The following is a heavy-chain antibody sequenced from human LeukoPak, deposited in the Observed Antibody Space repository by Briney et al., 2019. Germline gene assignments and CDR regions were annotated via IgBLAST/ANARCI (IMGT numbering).Heavy chain of an antibody. D-gene: IGHD6-19*01. Sequence: SETLSLTCTVSGGSVTSFYWSWIRQPPGKGLEWIGYIYNSENTKYNSSLESRVTMSVDTSKNQLFLKLSSVTAAATAVYYCARFHSGPSGWYVLWYFDLWAVAPWSLSPQ. J-gene: IGHJ2*01. V-gene: IGHV4-4*09. CDR1: GGSVTSFY. CDR3: ARFHSGPSGWYVLWYFDL. CDR2: IYNSENT.